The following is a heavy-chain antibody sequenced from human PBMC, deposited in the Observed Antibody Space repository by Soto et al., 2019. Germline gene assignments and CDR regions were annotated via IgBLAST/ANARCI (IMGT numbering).Heavy chain of an antibody. D-gene: IGHD3-3*01. J-gene: IGHJ4*02. V-gene: IGHV3-23*01. CDR2: ISGSGGST. Sequence: GGSLRLSCAASGFTFSSYAMSWVRQAPGKGLEWVSAISGSGGSTYYADSVKGRFTISRDNSKNTLYLQMNSLRAEDTAVYYCARDKRDLRFLEWSYYYDYWGQGSLVTVSS. CDR3: ARDKRDLRFLEWSYYYDY. CDR1: GFTFSSYA.